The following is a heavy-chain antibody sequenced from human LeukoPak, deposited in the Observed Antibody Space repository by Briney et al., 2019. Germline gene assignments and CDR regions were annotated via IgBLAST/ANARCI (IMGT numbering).Heavy chain of an antibody. CDR3: ARDPRGCSGGSCYSI. D-gene: IGHD2-15*01. CDR1: GGSISSYY. Sequence: SETLSLTCTVSGGSISSYYWSWIRQPPGKGLEWSGYIYYSGSTNYNPSLKSRVTISVDTSKNQFSLKLSSVTAADTAVYYCARDPRGCSGGSCYSIWGQGTLVTVSS. V-gene: IGHV4-59*01. CDR2: IYYSGST. J-gene: IGHJ4*02.